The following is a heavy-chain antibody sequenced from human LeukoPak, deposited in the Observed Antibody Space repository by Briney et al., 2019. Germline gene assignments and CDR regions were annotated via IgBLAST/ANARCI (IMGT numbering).Heavy chain of an antibody. Sequence: SSATLSFTCTASGGSISSYYWSWIRQPPGKGLEWIGYIYYSGSTNYNPSLKSRVTISADKSKNKFSLKLSPVTAADTAVYYCASQSKDSSGYYYDRPPDYWGQGTLATVSS. J-gene: IGHJ4*02. CDR2: IYYSGST. CDR3: ASQSKDSSGYYYDRPPDY. D-gene: IGHD3-22*01. V-gene: IGHV4-59*08. CDR1: GGSISSYY.